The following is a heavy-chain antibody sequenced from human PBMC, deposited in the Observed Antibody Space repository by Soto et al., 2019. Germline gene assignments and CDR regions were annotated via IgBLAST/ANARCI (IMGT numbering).Heavy chain of an antibody. CDR3: ARVGIVVVPAAKEGYYYYVMVV. V-gene: IGHV4-4*02. CDR2: IYHSGST. Sequence: SETLSLTCAVSGGSISSSNWWSWVRQPPGKGLEWIGEIYHSGSTNYNPSLKSRVTISVDKSKNQFSLKLSSVTAADTAVYYCARVGIVVVPAAKEGYYYYVMVVCCQGTTVTL. J-gene: IGHJ6*02. D-gene: IGHD2-2*01. CDR1: GGSISSSNW.